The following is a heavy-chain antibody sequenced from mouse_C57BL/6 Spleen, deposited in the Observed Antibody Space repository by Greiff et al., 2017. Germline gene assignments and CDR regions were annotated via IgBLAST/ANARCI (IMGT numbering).Heavy chain of an antibody. CDR1: GYTFTSYW. Sequence: QVQLQQPGAELVKPGASVKLSCKASGYTFTSYWMHWVKQRPGQGLEWIGMIHPNSGSTNYNEKFKSKATLTVDKSSSTAYMQLSSLTSEDSAVYYCARGGTTEAGYAMDYWGQGTSVTVSS. D-gene: IGHD1-1*01. J-gene: IGHJ4*01. CDR2: IHPNSGST. CDR3: ARGGTTEAGYAMDY. V-gene: IGHV1-64*01.